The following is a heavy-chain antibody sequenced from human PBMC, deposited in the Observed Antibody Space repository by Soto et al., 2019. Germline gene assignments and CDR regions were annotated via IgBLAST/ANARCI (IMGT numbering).Heavy chain of an antibody. J-gene: IGHJ5*02. V-gene: IGHV4-31*03. CDR3: ARDTTRLAAAGRGNWFDP. CDR2: IYYSGST. D-gene: IGHD6-13*01. Sequence: SETLSLTCTVSGGSISSGGYYWSWIRQHPGKGLEWIGYIYYSGSTYYNPSLKSRVTISVDTSKNQFSLKLSSVTAADTAVYYCARDTTRLAAAGRGNWFDPWGQGTLVTVSS. CDR1: GGSISSGGYY.